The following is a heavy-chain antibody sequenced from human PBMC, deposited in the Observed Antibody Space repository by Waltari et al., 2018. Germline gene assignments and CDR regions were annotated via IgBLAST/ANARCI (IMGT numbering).Heavy chain of an antibody. V-gene: IGHV4-39*01. J-gene: IGHJ4*02. CDR2: IYYSGST. D-gene: IGHD7-27*01. CDR1: GGSISSSSYY. CDR3: ARPTGVGYYFDY. Sequence: QLQLQESGPGLVKPSETLSLTCTVSGGSISSSSYYWGGIRQPPGKGLEWIGSIYYSGSTYYNPSLKSRVTISVDTSKNQFSLKLSSVTAADTAVYYCARPTGVGYYFDYWGQGTLVTVSS.